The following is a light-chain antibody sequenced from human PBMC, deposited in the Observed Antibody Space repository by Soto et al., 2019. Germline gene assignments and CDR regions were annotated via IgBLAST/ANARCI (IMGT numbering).Light chain of an antibody. CDR2: EDD. J-gene: IGLJ2*01. V-gene: IGLV6-57*03. Sequence: NFMLTQPHSVSESPGKTVTLSCTRSSGSIASNYVQWYQQRPGSAPTTMIYEDDQSPSGVPDRFSGSIDSSSNSASLTISGLKTEDEADYYCQSYDSSNLVLFGGGTKLTVL. CDR3: QSYDSSNLVL. CDR1: SGSIASNY.